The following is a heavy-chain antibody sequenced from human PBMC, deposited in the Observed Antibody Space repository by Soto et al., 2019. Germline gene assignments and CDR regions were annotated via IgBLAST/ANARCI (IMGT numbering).Heavy chain of an antibody. Sequence: GGSLRLSCAASGFTFSSYSMNWVRQAPGKGLEWVSSISSSSSYIYYADSVKGRFTISRDNAKNSLYLQMNSLRAEDTAVYYCARAPYGSGVGDYWGQGTLVTVSS. CDR3: ARAPYGSGVGDY. CDR2: ISSSSSYI. D-gene: IGHD3-10*01. J-gene: IGHJ4*02. CDR1: GFTFSSYS. V-gene: IGHV3-21*01.